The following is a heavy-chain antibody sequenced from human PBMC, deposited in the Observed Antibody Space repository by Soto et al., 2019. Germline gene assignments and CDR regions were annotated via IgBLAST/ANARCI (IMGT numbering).Heavy chain of an antibody. CDR2: ISSNGGST. J-gene: IGHJ6*02. CDR3: VKDLAYYGNYYYGMDV. Sequence: HPGGSLRLSCSASGFTFSSYAMHWVRQAPGKGLEYVSAISSNGGSTYYADSVKGRFTISRDNSKNTLYLQMSSLRAEDTAVYYCVKDLAYYGNYYYGMDVWGQGTTVTVSS. CDR1: GFTFSSYA. D-gene: IGHD1-26*01. V-gene: IGHV3-64D*06.